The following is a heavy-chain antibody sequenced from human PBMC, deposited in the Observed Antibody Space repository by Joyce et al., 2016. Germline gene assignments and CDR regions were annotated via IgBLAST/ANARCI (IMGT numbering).Heavy chain of an antibody. CDR3: ARHTYYYGMDV. CDR1: GGSITNSRYY. Sequence: QVQLQESGPGLVKPSETLSLTCTVSGGSITNSRYYWAWIRQPPGKGLEWIESIYHSGSTYYNPSLKGRVTTSVDTSKNQFSLKLSSVTAADTAVYYCARHTYYYGMDVWGQGTTVTVSS. J-gene: IGHJ6*02. CDR2: IYHSGST. D-gene: IGHD2/OR15-2a*01. V-gene: IGHV4-39*01.